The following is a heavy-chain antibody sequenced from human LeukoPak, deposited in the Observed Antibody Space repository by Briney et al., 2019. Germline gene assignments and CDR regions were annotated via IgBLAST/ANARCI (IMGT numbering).Heavy chain of an antibody. V-gene: IGHV3-11*01. CDR3: ARAKGSYSFDY. CDR1: GFTFSDYY. CDR2: INYSGSGI. D-gene: IGHD3-10*01. Sequence: GRSLRLSCAASGFTFSDYYMSWIRQAPGKGLEWLSYINYSGSGIYYADSAKGRFTISRDNAKNSLYLQMNFLRAGDTAVYYCARAKGSYSFDYWGQGTLVTVSS. J-gene: IGHJ4*02.